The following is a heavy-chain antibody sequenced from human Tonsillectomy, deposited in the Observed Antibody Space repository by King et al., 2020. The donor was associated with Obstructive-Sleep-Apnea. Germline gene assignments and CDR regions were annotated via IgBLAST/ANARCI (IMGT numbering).Heavy chain of an antibody. CDR3: ARGSSRSSSDPHLDY. J-gene: IGHJ4*02. CDR2: IWYDGGIK. Sequence: VQLVESGGGVVQSGTSLRLSCAASGFTFSRYGMHWVRQAPGKGLEWVAVIWYDGGIKYYADSVKGRFTISRDNSKNTLFLQMSSLRPDDTALYYCARGSSRSSSDPHLDYWGQGTLATVSS. V-gene: IGHV3-33*01. CDR1: GFTFSRYG. D-gene: IGHD3-10*01.